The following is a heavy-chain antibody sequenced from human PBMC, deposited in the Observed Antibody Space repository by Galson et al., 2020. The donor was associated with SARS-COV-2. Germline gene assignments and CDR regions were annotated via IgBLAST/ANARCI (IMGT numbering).Heavy chain of an antibody. CDR3: AKGSSNSGSYWRNWFDP. D-gene: IGHD3-10*01. J-gene: IGHJ5*02. Sequence: SCAASGFTFSNYAMSWVRQAPGKGLEWVSAITGSGGNTYSADSVKGRFTISRDNSNSTLYLQMNSLRAGDTAVYYCAKGSSNSGSYWRNWFDPWGHGALVTVSS. CDR2: ITGSGGNT. CDR1: GFTFSNYA. V-gene: IGHV3-23*01.